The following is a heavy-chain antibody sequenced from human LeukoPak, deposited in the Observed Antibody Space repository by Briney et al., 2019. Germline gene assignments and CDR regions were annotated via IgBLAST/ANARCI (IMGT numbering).Heavy chain of an antibody. CDR3: ARGSNAYYYDSSGYYY. CDR2: TNHSGST. J-gene: IGHJ4*02. D-gene: IGHD3-22*01. Sequence: SETLSLTCAAYGGSFSGYYWSWIRQPPGKGLEWIGETNHSGSTNYNPSLKSRVTISVDTSKNQFSLKLSSVTAADTAVYYCARGSNAYYYDSSGYYYWGQGTLVTVSS. V-gene: IGHV4-34*01. CDR1: GGSFSGYY.